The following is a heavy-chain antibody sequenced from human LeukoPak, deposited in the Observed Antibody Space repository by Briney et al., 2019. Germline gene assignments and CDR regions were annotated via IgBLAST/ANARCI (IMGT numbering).Heavy chain of an antibody. J-gene: IGHJ3*01. Sequence: SETLSLTCTVSGGSISSYYWSWIRQPPGKGLEWIGYIYYSGSTNYNPSLKSRVTISVDTSKNQFSLKLSSVTAADTAVYYCARDPTTVTKGLDVWGQGTMVTVSS. CDR2: IYYSGST. V-gene: IGHV4-59*01. CDR1: GGSISSYY. D-gene: IGHD4-17*01. CDR3: ARDPTTVTKGLDV.